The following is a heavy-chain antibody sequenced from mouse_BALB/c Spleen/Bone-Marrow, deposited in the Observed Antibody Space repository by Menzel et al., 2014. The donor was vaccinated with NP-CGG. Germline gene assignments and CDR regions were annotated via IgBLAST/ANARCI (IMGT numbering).Heavy chain of an antibody. Sequence: VKLVESGPSLVQPSQSLSITCTVSGFSLTSYGVHRVRQSPGKGLEWLGVIWRGGSTDYNAAFMSRLSITKDNSKSQVFFKMNSLQADDTAIYYCAKNYWDYFDYWGQGTTLTVSS. D-gene: IGHD4-1*01. CDR3: AKNYWDYFDY. CDR2: IWRGGST. J-gene: IGHJ2*01. V-gene: IGHV2-5-1*01. CDR1: GFSLTSYG.